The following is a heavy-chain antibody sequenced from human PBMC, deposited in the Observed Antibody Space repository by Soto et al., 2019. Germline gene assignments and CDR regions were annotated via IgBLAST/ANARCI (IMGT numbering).Heavy chain of an antibody. D-gene: IGHD2-21*02. CDR2: INPNSGGT. J-gene: IGHJ4*02. Sequence: QVQLVQSGAEVKKPGASVKVSCKASGYTFTGYYMHWVRQAPGQGLEWMGWINPNSGGTNYAQKLQGWVTMXXDXSXXTAYMELSRLRSDDTAVYYCARAHCGGDCDSGVDYWGQGTLVTVSS. V-gene: IGHV1-2*04. CDR1: GYTFTGYY. CDR3: ARAHCGGDCDSGVDY.